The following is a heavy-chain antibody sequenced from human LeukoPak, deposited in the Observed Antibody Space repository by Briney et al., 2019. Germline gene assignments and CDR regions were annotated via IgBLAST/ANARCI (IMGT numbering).Heavy chain of an antibody. Sequence: SETLSLTCTVSGGFISSYYWSWIRQPPGKGLEWIGYIYYSGSTNYSPSLKSRVTISVDTSKNQFSLKLSSVAAADTAVYYCAREKYYYGSGSYGLSWFDPWGQGTLVTVSS. CDR3: AREKYYYGSGSYGLSWFDP. CDR1: GGFISSYY. V-gene: IGHV4-59*01. D-gene: IGHD3-10*01. J-gene: IGHJ5*02. CDR2: IYYSGST.